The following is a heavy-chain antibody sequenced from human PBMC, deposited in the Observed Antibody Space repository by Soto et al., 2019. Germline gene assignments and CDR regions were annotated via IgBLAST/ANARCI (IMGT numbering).Heavy chain of an antibody. V-gene: IGHV1-69*08. Sequence: QVQLVQSGAEVKKPGSPVKVSCKASGGTFSSYTISWVRQAPGQGLEWMGRIIPILGIANYAQKFQGRVTITADKSTSTAYMELSSLRSEDTAVYYCARDKDIVVVPAADGGMDVWGQGTTVTVSS. D-gene: IGHD2-2*01. J-gene: IGHJ6*02. CDR3: ARDKDIVVVPAADGGMDV. CDR2: IIPILGIA. CDR1: GGTFSSYT.